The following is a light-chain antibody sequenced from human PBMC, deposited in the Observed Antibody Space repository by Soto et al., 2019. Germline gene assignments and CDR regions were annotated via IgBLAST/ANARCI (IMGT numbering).Light chain of an antibody. CDR1: QSVSTSY. V-gene: IGKV3-20*01. Sequence: EIVLTQSPGTLSLPPGERATLSCRASQSVSTSYLAWYQQKPGQAPRLLIYGASSRATGIPDRFSGSGSGTEFTLTISRLEPEDFAVFYCQEYGSSRTFGQGTKVEIK. J-gene: IGKJ1*01. CDR3: QEYGSSRT. CDR2: GAS.